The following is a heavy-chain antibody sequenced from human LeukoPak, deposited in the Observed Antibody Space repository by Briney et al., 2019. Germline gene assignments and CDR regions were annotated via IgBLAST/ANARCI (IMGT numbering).Heavy chain of an antibody. J-gene: IGHJ3*02. CDR1: GFTFSSYG. D-gene: IGHD6-19*01. V-gene: IGHV3-33*01. CDR2: IFYDGSNK. Sequence: PGGSLRLSCAASGFTFSSYGMHWVRQAPGKGLEWVAIIFYDGSNKFYADSVKGRFTISRDISKNTLYLQINSLRVEDTAVYYCARDDLADGNGFDIWGQGTMVTVSS. CDR3: ARDDLADGNGFDI.